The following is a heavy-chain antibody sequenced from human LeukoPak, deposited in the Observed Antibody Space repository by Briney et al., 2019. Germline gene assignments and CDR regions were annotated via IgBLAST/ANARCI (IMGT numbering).Heavy chain of an antibody. Sequence: GGSLRLSCAASGFTFSSYEMNWVRQAPGKGLEWVSYITSSGSTVQYADSVKGRFTIYRDNAKNSLYLQMNSLRAEDTAVYYCARVPLTGFSDSWGQGTLVTVSS. CDR1: GFTFSSYE. CDR2: ITSSGSTV. J-gene: IGHJ5*01. CDR3: ARVPLTGFSDS. D-gene: IGHD1-20*01. V-gene: IGHV3-48*03.